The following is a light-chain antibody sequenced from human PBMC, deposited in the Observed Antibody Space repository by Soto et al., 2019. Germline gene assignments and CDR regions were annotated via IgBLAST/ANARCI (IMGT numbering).Light chain of an antibody. V-gene: IGLV2-14*03. CDR1: SSDVGGSNF. Sequence: QSALAQPASVSDSPGQSITISCTGTSSDVGGSNFVSWYQQHPGKPPKLIIYDVANRPSGVSNRFSGSKSGSTASLIISRLQTEDEADYYCVSYTSSTTDVFXTGTKVTVL. CDR2: DVA. J-gene: IGLJ1*01. CDR3: VSYTSSTTDV.